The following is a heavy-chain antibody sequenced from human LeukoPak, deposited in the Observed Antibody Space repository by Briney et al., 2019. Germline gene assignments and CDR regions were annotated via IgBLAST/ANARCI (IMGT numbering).Heavy chain of an antibody. V-gene: IGHV3-15*01. Sequence: GGSLRLSCAASGFTFSNAWMSWVRQAPGKGLEWVGRIKSKTDGGTTDYAAPVKGSITIARDDTKNTLYLQINSLKTEDTAVYYCTKARRYYYGSGSFFSYYFDYWGQGTLVTASS. CDR3: TKARRYYYGSGSFFSYYFDY. J-gene: IGHJ4*02. CDR2: IKSKTDGGTT. CDR1: GFTFSNAW. D-gene: IGHD3-10*01.